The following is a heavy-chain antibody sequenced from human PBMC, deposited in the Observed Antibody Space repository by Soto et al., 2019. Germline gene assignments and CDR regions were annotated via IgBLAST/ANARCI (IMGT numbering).Heavy chain of an antibody. D-gene: IGHD3-22*01. CDR3: ARGDRDYYDSSGYYLY. CDR2: IYYSGSI. V-gene: IGHV4-59*01. CDR1: GGSISSYY. J-gene: IGHJ4*02. Sequence: PSETLSLTCTVSGGSISSYYWSWIRQPPGKGLEWIGYIYYSGSINYNPSLKSRVTISVDTSKNQFSLKLSSVTAADTAVYYCARGDRDYYDSSGYYLYWGQGTLVTVSS.